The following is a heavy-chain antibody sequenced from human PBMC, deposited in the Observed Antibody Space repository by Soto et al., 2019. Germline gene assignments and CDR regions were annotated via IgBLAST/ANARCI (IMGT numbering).Heavy chain of an antibody. Sequence: EVQLVESGGGLVQPGGSLRLSCAAAGFTYSSYWMHWVRQAPGKGLVWVSRINSDGSSTSYADSVKGRFTISRDNAKNTLYLQMNSLRAEDTAVYYCARGGSLNWYFDLWGRGTLVTVSS. J-gene: IGHJ2*01. CDR2: INSDGSST. CDR1: GFTYSSYW. D-gene: IGHD1-26*01. CDR3: ARGGSLNWYFDL. V-gene: IGHV3-74*01.